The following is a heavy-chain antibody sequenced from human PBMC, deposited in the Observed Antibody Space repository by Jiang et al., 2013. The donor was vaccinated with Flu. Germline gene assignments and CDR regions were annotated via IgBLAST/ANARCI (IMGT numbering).Heavy chain of an antibody. CDR1: GGTFSSYA. V-gene: IGHV1-69*01. CDR3: ASPPDTAMVTDYYYYGMDV. J-gene: IGHJ6*02. CDR2: IIPIFGTA. D-gene: IGHD5-18*01. Sequence: SGAEVKKPGSSVKVSCKASGGTFSSYAISWVRQAPGQGLEWMGGIIPIFGTANYAQKFQGRVTITADESTSTAYMELSSLRSEDTAVYYCASPPDTAMVTDYYYYGMDVWGQGTTVTVSS.